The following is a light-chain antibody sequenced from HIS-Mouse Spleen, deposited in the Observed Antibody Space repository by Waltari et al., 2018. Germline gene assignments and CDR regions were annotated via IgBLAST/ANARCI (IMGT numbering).Light chain of an antibody. Sequence: DIQMTQSPSTLSASVGDRVTINCRASQSISNWLAWYKQKPGKAPKLLIYKSSSLESGVPSMFSDSGSGTEFTLTISSLQPDDFATYYCQQYNSYPWTFGQGTKVEIK. CDR3: QQYNSYPWT. J-gene: IGKJ1*01. CDR1: QSISNW. V-gene: IGKV1-5*03. CDR2: KSS.